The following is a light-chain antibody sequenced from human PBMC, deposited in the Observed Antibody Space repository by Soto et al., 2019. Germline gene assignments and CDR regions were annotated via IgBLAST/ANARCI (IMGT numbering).Light chain of an antibody. V-gene: IGKV3-20*01. CDR1: QSFNSNY. Sequence: EIVLTQSPGTLSLSPGERATLSCRASQSFNSNYLAWYQQKPGQAPRLLFSGASSRATGIPDRFSGSGSGTVFTLTISRLEPEDFAIYYCQQYDSSPLTFGQGTKVDIK. CDR2: GAS. J-gene: IGKJ1*01. CDR3: QQYDSSPLT.